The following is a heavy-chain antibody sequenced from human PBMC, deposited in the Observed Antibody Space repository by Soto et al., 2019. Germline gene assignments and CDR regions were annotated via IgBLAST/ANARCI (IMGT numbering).Heavy chain of an antibody. D-gene: IGHD4-17*01. CDR1: GFTFDDYA. CDR3: AKDEGFTVTTLGY. Sequence: GGSLRLSCAASGFTFDDYAMHWVRQAPGKGLEWVSGISWNSGSIGYADSVKGRFTISRDNAKNSLYLQMNSLRAEDTALYYCAKDEGFTVTTLGYWGQGTPVTVSS. CDR2: ISWNSGSI. J-gene: IGHJ4*02. V-gene: IGHV3-9*01.